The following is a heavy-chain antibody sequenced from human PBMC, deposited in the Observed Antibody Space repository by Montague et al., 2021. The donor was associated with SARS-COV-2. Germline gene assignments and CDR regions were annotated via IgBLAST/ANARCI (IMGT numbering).Heavy chain of an antibody. Sequence: SETLSLTCAVSGGSISSSHWWSWVRQPPGKGLEWIGEIYHSGSTNYNLSLKSRVTISIDKSKNQFSLKLSSVTAADTAVYYCARVRAVPAAMRIFSLGRSYYGMDVWGQGTTVTVSS. CDR3: ARVRAVPAAMRIFSLGRSYYGMDV. V-gene: IGHV4-4*02. J-gene: IGHJ6*02. CDR2: IYHSGST. D-gene: IGHD2-2*01. CDR1: GGSISSSHW.